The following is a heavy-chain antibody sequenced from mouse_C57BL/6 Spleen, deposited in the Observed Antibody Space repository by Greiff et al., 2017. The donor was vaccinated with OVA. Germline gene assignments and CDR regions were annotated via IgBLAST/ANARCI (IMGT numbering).Heavy chain of an antibody. D-gene: IGHD4-1*02. J-gene: IGHJ2*01. CDR1: GYAFSSYW. Sequence: VQLQQSGAELVKPGASVKISCKASGYAFSSYWMNWVKQRPGKGLEWIGQIYPGDGDTNYNGKFKGKATLTADKASSTAYMQLSSLTSEDSAVYFCARSTLASYFDYWGQGTTLTVSS. V-gene: IGHV1-80*01. CDR2: IYPGDGDT. CDR3: ARSTLASYFDY.